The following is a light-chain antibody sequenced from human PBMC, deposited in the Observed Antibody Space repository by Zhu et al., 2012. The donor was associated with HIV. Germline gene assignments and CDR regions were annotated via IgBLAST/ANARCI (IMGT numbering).Light chain of an antibody. CDR1: QSVSSTY. J-gene: IGKJ1*01. CDR2: DAS. V-gene: IGKV3-20*01. Sequence: IVLTQSPGTLSLSPGERATLSCRASQSVSSTYLAWYQQKPGQAPRLLIHDASSRATDIPDRFSGSGSGTDFTLTISRLEPEDFAVYYCQQYSSSPSWTFGQGTKVEIK. CDR3: QQYSSSPSWT.